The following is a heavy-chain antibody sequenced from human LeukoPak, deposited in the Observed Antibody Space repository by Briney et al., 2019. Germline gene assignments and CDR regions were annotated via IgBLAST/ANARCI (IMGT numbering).Heavy chain of an antibody. CDR2: IYPGDSNT. CDR1: GYSFTNYW. Sequence: GESLKISRKASGYSFTNYWIGWVRQMPGEGLEWMGLIYPGDSNTRYSPSFQGQVTMSADKSITTAYLQWSSLKASDTAMYFCATSLACSGGACYPNWFDSWGQGTLVTVSS. CDR3: ATSLACSGGACYPNWFDS. V-gene: IGHV5-51*01. D-gene: IGHD2-15*01. J-gene: IGHJ5*01.